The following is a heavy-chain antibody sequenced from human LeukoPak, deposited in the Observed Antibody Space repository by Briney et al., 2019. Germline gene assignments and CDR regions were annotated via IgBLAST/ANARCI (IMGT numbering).Heavy chain of an antibody. J-gene: IGHJ4*02. CDR1: GFTFSSYA. V-gene: IGHV3-23*01. Sequence: GGSLRLSCAASGFTFSSYAMSWVRQAAGKGLEWVSAISGSGGSTYYADSVKGRFTISRDNSKNTLYLQMNSLRAEDTAVYYCAKVTGIAAAGPNFDYWGQGTLVTVSS. D-gene: IGHD6-13*01. CDR3: AKVTGIAAAGPNFDY. CDR2: ISGSGGST.